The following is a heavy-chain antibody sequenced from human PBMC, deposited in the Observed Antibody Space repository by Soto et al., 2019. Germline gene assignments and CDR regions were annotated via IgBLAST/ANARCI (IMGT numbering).Heavy chain of an antibody. CDR3: AKDSWYEGDGY. J-gene: IGHJ4*02. D-gene: IGHD6-13*01. V-gene: IGHV3-23*01. CDR2: ISGSGGGT. Sequence: EVQLLESGGGLVQPGGSLRLSCAASGFTFSSYALSWVRQAPGKGLEWASAISGSGGGTYYADSVKGRFTISRDNSKNTLYLQMNSLRAEDTAVYYCAKDSWYEGDGYWGQGTLVTVSS. CDR1: GFTFSSYA.